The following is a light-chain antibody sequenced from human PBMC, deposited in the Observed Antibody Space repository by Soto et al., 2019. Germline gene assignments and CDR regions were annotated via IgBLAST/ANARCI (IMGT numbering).Light chain of an antibody. V-gene: IGLV2-23*01. J-gene: IGLJ2*01. CDR1: SGHVGNYNV. CDR3: CSYARRTTPYVL. CDR2: EGS. Sequence: QSALTQPASVSGSPGQSITISCTGTSGHVGNYNVVSWYRQHPGKAPKLIIYEGSKRPSGISARFSGSNSDDTASLTISGLQPEDEAVYYCCSYARRTTPYVLFGGGTKLTVL.